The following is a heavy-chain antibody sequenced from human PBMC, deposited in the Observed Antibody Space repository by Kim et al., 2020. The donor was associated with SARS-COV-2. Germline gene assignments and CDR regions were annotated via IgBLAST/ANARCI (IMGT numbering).Heavy chain of an antibody. J-gene: IGHJ4*02. CDR3: ARVNVLRFLEWLPHAGPFDY. D-gene: IGHD3-3*01. V-gene: IGHV4-59*01. CDR2: IYYSGST. Sequence: SETLSLTCTVSGGSISSYYWSWIRQPPGKGLEWIGYIYYSGSTNYNPSLKSRVTISVDTSKNQFSLKLSSVTAADTAVYYWARVNVLRFLEWLPHAGPFDYWGQGTLVTVSS. CDR1: GGSISSYY.